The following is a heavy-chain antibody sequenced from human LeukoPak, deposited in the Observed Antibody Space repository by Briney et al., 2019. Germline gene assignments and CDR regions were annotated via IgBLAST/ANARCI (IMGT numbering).Heavy chain of an antibody. CDR3: AKNKYDFWSQHYGMDV. CDR2: INPSGGST. Sequence: ASVKVSCKASGYTFTSYYMHWVRQAPGQGLEWMGIINPSGGSTTYAQKFQGRVTMTRDTSTSTVYMELSSLRSEDTAMYYCAKNKYDFWSQHYGMDVWGQGTTVTVPS. D-gene: IGHD3-3*01. J-gene: IGHJ6*02. V-gene: IGHV1-46*01. CDR1: GYTFTSYY.